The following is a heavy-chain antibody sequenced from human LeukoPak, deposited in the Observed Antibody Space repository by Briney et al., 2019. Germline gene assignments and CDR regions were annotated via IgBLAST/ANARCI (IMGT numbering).Heavy chain of an antibody. J-gene: IGHJ4*02. Sequence: SETLSLTCSVSGDSFSSVTDYGAWIRQPPGKGLEWIASGDYSGGTYYNPSLESRVAISADMSKKQISLKLTSVTGADTAVYYCAGERGEEYSSGWYKTNFFDNWGQGIRVTVSS. CDR3: AGERGEEYSSGWYKTNFFDN. D-gene: IGHD6-19*01. CDR2: GDYSGGT. CDR1: GDSFSSVTDY. V-gene: IGHV4-39*07.